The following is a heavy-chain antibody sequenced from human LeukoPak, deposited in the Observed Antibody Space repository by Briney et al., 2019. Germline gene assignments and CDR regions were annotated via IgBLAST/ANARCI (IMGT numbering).Heavy chain of an antibody. D-gene: IGHD6-13*01. CDR1: GFTFSNAW. CDR2: IKSKTDGGTT. Sequence: GSLRLSCAASGFTFSNAWMSWVRQAPGKGLEWVGRIKSKTDGGTTDYAAPVKGRFTISRDDSKNTLYLQMNSLKTEDTAVYYCTTDLGAAGDFDYWGQGTLVTVSS. J-gene: IGHJ4*02. CDR3: TTDLGAAGDFDY. V-gene: IGHV3-15*01.